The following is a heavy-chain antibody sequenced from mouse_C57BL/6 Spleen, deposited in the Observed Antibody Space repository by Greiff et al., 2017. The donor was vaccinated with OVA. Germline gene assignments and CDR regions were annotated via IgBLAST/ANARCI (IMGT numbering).Heavy chain of an antibody. Sequence: VKLQQPGAELVKPGASVKMSCKASGYTFTSYWITWVKQRPGQGLEWIGDIYPGSGSTNYNEKFKSKATLTVDTSSSTAYMQLSSLTSEDSAVYYCAREGDGSSPFDYWGQGTTLTVSS. CDR1: GYTFTSYW. V-gene: IGHV1-55*01. J-gene: IGHJ2*01. D-gene: IGHD1-1*01. CDR3: AREGDGSSPFDY. CDR2: IYPGSGST.